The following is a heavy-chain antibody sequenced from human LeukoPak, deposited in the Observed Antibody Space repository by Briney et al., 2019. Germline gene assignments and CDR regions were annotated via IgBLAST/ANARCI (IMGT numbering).Heavy chain of an antibody. J-gene: IGHJ3*02. CDR2: IVVGSGNT. D-gene: IGHD3-3*01. V-gene: IGHV1-58*02. Sequence: TSVKVSCKASGFTFTTSAMQWVRQARGKRLEWIGWIVVGSGNTNYAQKFQERVTITRDMYTSTAYMELSSLRSEDTAVYYCAADSRRTYYDFWSGYWYAFDIWGQGTMVTVSS. CDR1: GFTFTTSA. CDR3: AADSRRTYYDFWSGYWYAFDI.